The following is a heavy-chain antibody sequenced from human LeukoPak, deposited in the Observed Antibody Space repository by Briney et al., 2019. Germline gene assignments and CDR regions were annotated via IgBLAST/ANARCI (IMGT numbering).Heavy chain of an antibody. Sequence: PGGSLRLSCAASGFSFSTHWMHWVRQAPGKGLVYVAQIKSDGSATAYADSVKGRFTISRDNAKNTLYLEMSSLRAEDTAVYCGSLTVVARDHWGQGTLVTVSS. D-gene: IGHD3-22*01. V-gene: IGHV3-74*01. CDR2: IKSDGSAT. J-gene: IGHJ4*02. CDR3: SLTVVARDH. CDR1: GFSFSTHW.